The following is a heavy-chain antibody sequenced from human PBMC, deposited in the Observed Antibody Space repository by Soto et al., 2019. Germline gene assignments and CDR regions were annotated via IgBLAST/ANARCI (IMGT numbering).Heavy chain of an antibody. CDR3: ARDRDDYGSGNYYNRIDF. D-gene: IGHD3-10*01. V-gene: IGHV1-69*01. J-gene: IGHJ4*02. CDR2: IIPLFGTP. Sequence: QVQLVQSGAEVKKPGSSVKVSCKASGGIFSTYAISWLRQAPGQGLEWMGGIIPLFGTPNYAQRFQGRVTSPADESTRTAYMELSRLRSEDTAVYYCARDRDDYGSGNYYNRIDFWGQGTLVTVSS. CDR1: GGIFSTYA.